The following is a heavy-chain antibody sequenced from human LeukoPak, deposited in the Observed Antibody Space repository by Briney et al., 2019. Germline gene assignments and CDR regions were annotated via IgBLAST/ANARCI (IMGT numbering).Heavy chain of an antibody. CDR1: GGSISSYY. J-gene: IGHJ5*02. Sequence: PSETLSLTCTVSGGSISSYYWSWIRQPPGKGLEWIGYIYYSGSTNYNPSLKSRVTISVDTPKNQFSLKLSSVTAADTAVYYCARGSSSWYVPYDPFDPWVQGTLVTVSS. D-gene: IGHD6-13*01. CDR3: ARGSSSWYVPYDPFDP. V-gene: IGHV4-59*01. CDR2: IYYSGST.